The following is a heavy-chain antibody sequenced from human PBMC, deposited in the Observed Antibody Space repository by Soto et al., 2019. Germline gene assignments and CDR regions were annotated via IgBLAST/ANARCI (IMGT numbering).Heavy chain of an antibody. Sequence: PSETLSLTCTVSGGSIISSSYYWVWIRQPPGKGLEWIGSIYYSGSTYYNPSLKSRVTISVDTSKNQFSLKLSSVTAADTAVYYCATNDILTGYYRSWYFDYWGQGTLVTVSS. CDR3: ATNDILTGYYRSWYFDY. CDR1: GGSIISSSYY. J-gene: IGHJ4*02. V-gene: IGHV4-39*01. CDR2: IYYSGST. D-gene: IGHD3-9*01.